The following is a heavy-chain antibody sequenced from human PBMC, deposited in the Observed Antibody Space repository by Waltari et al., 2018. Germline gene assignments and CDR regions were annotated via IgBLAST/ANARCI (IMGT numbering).Heavy chain of an antibody. D-gene: IGHD2-15*01. CDR2: IHRRGKS. CDR1: GDSMSEMDW. V-gene: IGHV4-4*02. CDR3: ARDRGRGLYLDS. J-gene: IGHJ4*02. Sequence: QLQLQQSGPRLVKPSESLSLTCAVSGDSMSEMDWWIGVRQPPGKGQEWIAQIHRRGKSNYNPSLESRVTLSIDTSNKQFSLRLPSATAADTAVYYCARDRGRGLYLDSWGQGTLVTVSP.